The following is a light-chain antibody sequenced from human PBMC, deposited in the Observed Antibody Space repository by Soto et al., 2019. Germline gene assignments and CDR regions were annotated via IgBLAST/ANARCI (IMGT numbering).Light chain of an antibody. V-gene: IGKV1-39*01. CDR3: QQAYSDPFT. CDR2: DAS. Sequence: DIQMTQSPYSLSAAVGDRVTIACRASQNINTYLNWYQQKPGKAPKLLIFDASSLQIGVPSRFSGGGSGTDFTLTITSLQPEDFATYYCQQAYSDPFTFGHGTKVDIK. J-gene: IGKJ3*01. CDR1: QNINTY.